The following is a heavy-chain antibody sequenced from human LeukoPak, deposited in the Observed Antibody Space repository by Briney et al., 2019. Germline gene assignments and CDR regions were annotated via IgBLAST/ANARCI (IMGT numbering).Heavy chain of an antibody. CDR1: GGSVTSDSYY. Sequence: PPEPLSLTCTVSGGSVTSDSYYWSWIRQPPGKGLEWIGYIYYSGSTNYNPSLKSRVTISVDTSKNQFSLKLSSVTAADTAVYYCARLTTEFDYWGQGTLVTVSS. J-gene: IGHJ4*02. CDR2: IYYSGST. D-gene: IGHD4-11*01. CDR3: ARLTTEFDY. V-gene: IGHV4-61*01.